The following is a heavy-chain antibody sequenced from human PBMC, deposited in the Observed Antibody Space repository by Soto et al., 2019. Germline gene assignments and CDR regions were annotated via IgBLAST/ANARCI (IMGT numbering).Heavy chain of an antibody. CDR1: GFTFSSYS. CDR3: ARDQPGYSYGYGLGY. CDR2: ISSSSSYI. Sequence: GSLRLSCAASGFTFSSYSMNWVRQAPGKGLEWVSSISSSSSYIYYADSVKGRFTISRDNAKNSLYLQMNSLRAEDTAVYYCARDQPGYSYGYGLGYWGQGTLVPVSS. D-gene: IGHD5-18*01. J-gene: IGHJ4*02. V-gene: IGHV3-21*01.